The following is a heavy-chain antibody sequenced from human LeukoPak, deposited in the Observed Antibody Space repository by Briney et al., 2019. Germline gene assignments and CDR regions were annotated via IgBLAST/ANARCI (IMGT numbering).Heavy chain of an antibody. D-gene: IGHD1-14*01. Sequence: PGGSLRLSCAASGFTFSSYSMNWVRQAPGKGLEWVAFIWPDGRNEFYVDSVKGRFSISRDNSNNTLYLHMKSLRAEDTALYYCARDRNNNYFDYWGQGTLLTVSS. CDR3: ARDRNNNYFDY. J-gene: IGHJ4*02. CDR1: GFTFSSYS. V-gene: IGHV3-33*08. CDR2: IWPDGRNE.